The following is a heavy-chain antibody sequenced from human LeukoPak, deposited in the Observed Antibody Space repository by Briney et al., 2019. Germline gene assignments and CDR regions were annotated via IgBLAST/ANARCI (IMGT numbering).Heavy chain of an antibody. CDR3: ARRVDRYWFFDY. D-gene: IGHD2-8*02. V-gene: IGHV5-51*01. J-gene: IGHJ4*02. CDR1: GYSFTNYW. CDR2: IYPGDSDT. Sequence: GESLKISCTGSGYSFTNYWIGWVGQMPGKGLEWMGIIYPGDSDTRYIPSFQGQVTISADKSINTAYLQWTSLKASDTAMYYCARRVDRYWFFDYWGQGTLVTVSS.